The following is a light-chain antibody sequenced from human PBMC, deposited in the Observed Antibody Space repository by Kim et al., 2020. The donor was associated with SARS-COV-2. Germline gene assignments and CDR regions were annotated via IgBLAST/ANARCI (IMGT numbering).Light chain of an antibody. Sequence: EIVLTQSPATLSLSPGERATLSCRASQSVSSYLAWYQQKPGQAPRLLIYDASNRATGIPARFSGSGSGTDFTLTISSLEPEDFAVYYCQQRSNWLALTFGGGTKVEI. J-gene: IGKJ4*01. CDR1: QSVSSY. V-gene: IGKV3-11*01. CDR2: DAS. CDR3: QQRSNWLALT.